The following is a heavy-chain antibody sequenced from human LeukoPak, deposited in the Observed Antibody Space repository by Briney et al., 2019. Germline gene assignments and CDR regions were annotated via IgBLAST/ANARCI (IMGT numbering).Heavy chain of an antibody. Sequence: GESLRLSCAASGFTFSSNYMSWVRQAPGKGLEWVSVIYSGGSTYYADSVKGRFTISRDNAKNSLYLQMNSLRAEDTAVYYCAELGITMIGGVWGKGTTVTISS. CDR1: GFTFSSNY. CDR2: IYSGGST. D-gene: IGHD3-10*02. J-gene: IGHJ6*04. CDR3: AELGITMIGGV. V-gene: IGHV3-53*01.